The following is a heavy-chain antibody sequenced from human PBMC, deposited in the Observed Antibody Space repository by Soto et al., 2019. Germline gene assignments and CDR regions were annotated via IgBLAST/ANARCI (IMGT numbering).Heavy chain of an antibody. CDR2: ISGSDDST. Sequence: PGGSLRLSCAASGFTFSSYSMNWVRQAPGKGLEWVSVISGSDDSTYYADSVKGRFTISRDNSKNTLYLQMNSLRAEDTAVYYFSNSSGSTEFYYLGQGTLLTVSS. V-gene: IGHV3-23*01. CDR1: GFTFSSYS. CDR3: SNSSGSTEFYY. D-gene: IGHD6-25*01. J-gene: IGHJ4*02.